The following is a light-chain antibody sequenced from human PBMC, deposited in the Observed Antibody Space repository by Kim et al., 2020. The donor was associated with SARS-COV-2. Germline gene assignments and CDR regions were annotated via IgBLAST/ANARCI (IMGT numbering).Light chain of an antibody. V-gene: IGKV2-24*01. CDR3: MQTTQFPWT. CDR2: KIS. J-gene: IGKJ1*01. CDR1: QSLLHSDGNTY. Sequence: PASISCWSGQSLLHSDGNTYLRWLHQRPGQHPRFLIYKISNRFSGVPDRFIGSGAGTDFTLKISRVEAEDVGIYYCMQTTQFPWTFGQGTKVDIK.